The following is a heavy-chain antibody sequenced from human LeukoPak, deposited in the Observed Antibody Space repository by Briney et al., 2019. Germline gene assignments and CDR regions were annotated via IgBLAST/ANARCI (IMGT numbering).Heavy chain of an antibody. J-gene: IGHJ4*02. CDR3: ARDPGIYMVRGVIDY. V-gene: IGHV3-7*01. D-gene: IGHD3-10*01. CDR2: IKQDGSEK. CDR1: GFTFSSYW. Sequence: GGSLRLSCAASGFTFSSYWMSWVRQAPGKGLEWVANIKQDGSEKYYVDSVKGRFTISRDNAKNSLYLQMNSLRAEDTAVYYCARDPGIYMVRGVIDYWGQGTLVTVSS.